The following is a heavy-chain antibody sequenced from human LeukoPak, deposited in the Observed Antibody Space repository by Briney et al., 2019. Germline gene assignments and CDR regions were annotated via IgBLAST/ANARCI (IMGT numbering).Heavy chain of an antibody. CDR2: IIPIFGTA. D-gene: IGHD2-15*01. CDR3: ARGESRVVAAKYYYYGMDV. J-gene: IGHJ6*02. CDR1: GGTFSSYA. Sequence: ASVTVSCTASGGTFSSYAISWVRQAPGQGLEWMGGIIPIFGTANYAQKFQGRVTITADESTSTAYMELNSLRSEDTAVYYCARGESRVVAAKYYYYGMDVWGQGTTVTVSS. V-gene: IGHV1-69*13.